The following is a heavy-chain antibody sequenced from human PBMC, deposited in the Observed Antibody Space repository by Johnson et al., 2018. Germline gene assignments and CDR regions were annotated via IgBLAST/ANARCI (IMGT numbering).Heavy chain of an antibody. J-gene: IGHJ6*02. CDR1: GFTVSDNY. CDR2: IYSGGST. V-gene: IGHV3-53*01. Sequence: VQLVQSGGGLIQPGGSLRLSCAVSGFTVSDNYMSWVRQAPGKGLEWVSVIYSGGSTHYADSVKGRFTISRDNSKNTLYLQMNSLRAEDTAVYYCARDLWNGATYYKYYGMDVWGHGTTVTDSS. CDR3: ARDLWNGATYYKYYGMDV. D-gene: IGHD1-1*01.